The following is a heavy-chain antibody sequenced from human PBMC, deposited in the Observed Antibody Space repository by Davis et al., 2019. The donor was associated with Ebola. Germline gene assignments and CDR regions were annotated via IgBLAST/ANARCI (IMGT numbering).Heavy chain of an antibody. CDR3: ARGGRDGMDV. CDR2: ISANTGDT. Sequence: ASVKVSCKASGYTFTSYGITWVRQAPGQGLEWMGWISANTGDTNYAQKLQGRVTVTTDRSTSTVHMELRSLISVDTAVYYCARGGRDGMDVWGQGTTVTVS. J-gene: IGHJ6*02. CDR1: GYTFTSYG. V-gene: IGHV1-18*04.